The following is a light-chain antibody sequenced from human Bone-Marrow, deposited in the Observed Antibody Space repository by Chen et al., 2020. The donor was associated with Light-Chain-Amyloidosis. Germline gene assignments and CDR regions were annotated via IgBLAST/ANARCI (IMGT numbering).Light chain of an antibody. V-gene: IGLV3-27*01. CDR1: ILTKKY. Sequence: SYDLTQPSSVSVSPGQTARITCSGDILTKKYSRWFQQKPGQAPRLIIFYDNERPSGIPERFSASTSGTTVTLTISGAQVEDEADYYCYSATDNNLGVFGTGTKVTVL. CDR3: YSATDNNLGV. J-gene: IGLJ1*01. CDR2: YDN.